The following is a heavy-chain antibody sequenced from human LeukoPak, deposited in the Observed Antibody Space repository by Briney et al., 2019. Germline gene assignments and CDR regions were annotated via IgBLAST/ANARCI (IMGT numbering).Heavy chain of an antibody. J-gene: IGHJ4*02. Sequence: SETLSLTCTVSGGSISSSSYSRGWIRQPPGTGLEWIGSIYYSGSTYYNPSLKSRVTISVDTSKNQFSLKLSSVTAADTAVYYCARHYDSSGYPDYWGQGTLVTVSS. D-gene: IGHD3-22*01. CDR3: ARHYDSSGYPDY. CDR2: IYYSGST. V-gene: IGHV4-39*01. CDR1: GGSISSSSYS.